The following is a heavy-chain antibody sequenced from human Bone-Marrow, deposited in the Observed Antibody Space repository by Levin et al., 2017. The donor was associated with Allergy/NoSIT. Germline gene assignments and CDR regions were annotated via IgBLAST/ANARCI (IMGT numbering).Heavy chain of an antibody. CDR3: VRQQRWQVVPNFDH. D-gene: IGHD6-13*01. J-gene: IGHJ4*02. CDR1: GYSFTNYR. CDR2: IYPDDSDT. V-gene: IGHV5-51*01. Sequence: KAGESLKISCEASGYSFTNYRIGWVRQVPGKGLEWVGIIYPDDSDTRYSPSFKGQVAISADKSISTTYLQWSSLRASDSGMYYCVRQQRWQVVPNFDHWGQGTLVTVSS.